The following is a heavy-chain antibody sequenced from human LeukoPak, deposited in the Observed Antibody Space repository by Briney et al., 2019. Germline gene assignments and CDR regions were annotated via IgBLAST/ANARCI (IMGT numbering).Heavy chain of an antibody. CDR3: ARVSSGWPYYYYYYIDV. D-gene: IGHD6-19*01. J-gene: IGHJ6*03. CDR2: INHSGST. Sequence: PSETLSLTCAVYGGSFSGYYWSWIRQPPGKGLEWIGEINHSGSTNYNPSLKSRVTISVDTSKNQFSLKLSSVTAADTAVYYCARVSSGWPYYYYYYIDVWGKGTTVTVSS. V-gene: IGHV4-34*01. CDR1: GGSFSGYY.